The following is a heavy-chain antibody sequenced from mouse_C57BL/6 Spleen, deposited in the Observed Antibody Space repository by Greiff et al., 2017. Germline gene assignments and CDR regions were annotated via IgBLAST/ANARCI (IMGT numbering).Heavy chain of an antibody. Sequence: EVKLVESGGDLVKPGGSLKLSCAATGFTFSSYGMSWVRQTPDKRLEWVATISSGGSYTYYPDSVKGRFTSSRYNAKNTLYLKRSRLKSEDTAMYYCARHEYDYDRYYFDYWGKGTTLTVSS. J-gene: IGHJ2*01. D-gene: IGHD2-4*01. V-gene: IGHV5-6*01. CDR1: GFTFSSYG. CDR3: ARHEYDYDRYYFDY. CDR2: ISSGGSYT.